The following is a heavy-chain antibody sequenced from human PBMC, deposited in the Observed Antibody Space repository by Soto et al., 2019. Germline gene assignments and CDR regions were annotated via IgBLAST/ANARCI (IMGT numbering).Heavy chain of an antibody. D-gene: IGHD1-26*01. CDR1: GGSIRGSSYS. CDR2: IYDTGST. J-gene: IGHJ4*02. Sequence: SETLSLTCAFSGGSIRGSSYSWSWIRQPPGKGLEWIGYIYDTGSTYYNPSLKSRVTISVDTSKNQFSLNVNSVTAADTAVYYCARTWELIKFDYWGQGTRVT. CDR3: ARTWELIKFDY. V-gene: IGHV4-30-2*01.